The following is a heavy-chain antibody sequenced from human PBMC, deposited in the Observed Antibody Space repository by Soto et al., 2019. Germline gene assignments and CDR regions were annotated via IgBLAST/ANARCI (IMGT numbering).Heavy chain of an antibody. D-gene: IGHD3-22*01. CDR1: GGSISSGDYY. CDR2: IYYSGST. J-gene: IGHJ5*02. CDR3: ARASPTAYYYDSSGYNWFDP. Sequence: SETLSLTCTVSGGSISSGDYYWSWIRQPPGKGLEWIGYIYYSGSTYYNPSLKSRVTISVDTSKNQFSLKLSSVTAADTAVYYCARASPTAYYYDSSGYNWFDPWGQGTLVTVSS. V-gene: IGHV4-30-4*01.